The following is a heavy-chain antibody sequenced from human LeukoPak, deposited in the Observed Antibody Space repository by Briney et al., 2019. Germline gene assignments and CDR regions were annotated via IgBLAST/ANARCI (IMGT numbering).Heavy chain of an antibody. Sequence: ASVKVSCKASGYTFTCYYMHWVRQGPGQGLEWMGWINPNSGGTNYAQKFQGRVTMTRDTSISTAYMELSRLRSDDTAVYYCATIGYSSGWYYFDYWGQGTLVTVSS. CDR1: GYTFTCYY. J-gene: IGHJ4*02. CDR3: ATIGYSSGWYYFDY. D-gene: IGHD6-19*01. V-gene: IGHV1-2*02. CDR2: INPNSGGT.